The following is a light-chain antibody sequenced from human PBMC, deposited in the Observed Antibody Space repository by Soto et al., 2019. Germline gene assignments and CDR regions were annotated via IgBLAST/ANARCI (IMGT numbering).Light chain of an antibody. J-gene: IGKJ1*01. CDR1: QTISTW. V-gene: IGKV1-5*03. CDR3: QQYSSWWT. CDR2: KAS. Sequence: DIQMTQSPSTLSASVNDRVTITCRASQTISTWLAWYQQKPGKAPKLLIYKASTLESGVPSRFSGSGSGTEFPLTINTLQADDFATYYCQQYSSWWTFGQGTTVEIK.